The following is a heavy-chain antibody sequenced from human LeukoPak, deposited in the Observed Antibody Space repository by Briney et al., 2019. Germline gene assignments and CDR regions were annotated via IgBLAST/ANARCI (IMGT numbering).Heavy chain of an antibody. CDR1: GFTFSSYG. D-gene: IGHD3-10*01. CDR2: ISGSGGST. J-gene: IGHJ6*03. V-gene: IGHV3-23*01. CDR3: AKDLTEFVDPGYGYMDV. Sequence: GGSPRLSCAASGFTFSSYGMSWVRQAPGKGLEWVSAISGSGGSTYYADSVKGRFTMSRDNSKNTLYLQMNSLSAEDTALYYCAKDLTEFVDPGYGYMDVWGKGTTVTISS.